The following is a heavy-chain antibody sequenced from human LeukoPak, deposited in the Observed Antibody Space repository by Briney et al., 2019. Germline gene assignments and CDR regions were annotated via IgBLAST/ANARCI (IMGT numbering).Heavy chain of an antibody. J-gene: IGHJ4*02. CDR1: GFTVSDNY. CDR2: IYSDGTT. D-gene: IGHD6-19*01. CDR3: AKAGSSGWYGDY. Sequence: PGGSLRLSCAASGFTVSDNYLSWVRQAPGKGLEWVSVIYSDGTTKYADSVKGRFTISRDNSKSTLFLQMNSLRPEDTAVYYCAKAGSSGWYGDYWGQGTLVTVSS. V-gene: IGHV3-66*02.